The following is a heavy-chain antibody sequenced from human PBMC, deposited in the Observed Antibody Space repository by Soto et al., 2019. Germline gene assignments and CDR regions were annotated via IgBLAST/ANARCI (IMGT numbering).Heavy chain of an antibody. Sequence: PSETLSLTCAVSGGSISSSNWWSWVRQPPGKGLEWIGEIYHSGSTNYNPSLKSRVTISVDKSKNQFSLRLTSVTAADTAVYYCAKGRASDCPGCTQDYWGQGTLVTVSS. V-gene: IGHV4-4*02. CDR1: GGSISSSNW. CDR3: AKGRASDCPGCTQDY. CDR2: IYHSGST. D-gene: IGHD2-21*02. J-gene: IGHJ4*02.